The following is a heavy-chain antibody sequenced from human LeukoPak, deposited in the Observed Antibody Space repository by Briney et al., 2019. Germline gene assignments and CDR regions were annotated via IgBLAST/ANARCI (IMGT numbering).Heavy chain of an antibody. CDR2: IIPILGIA. J-gene: IGHJ4*02. CDR1: GRTFSSHA. Sequence: ASVKLCCTASGRTFSSHAISWVPQAVGRRLYWMGRIIPILGIANYAQKFQGRVTITADKSTSTAYMELSSLRSEDTAVYYCARDSYGRLYFDYWGQGTLVTVSS. V-gene: IGHV1-69*04. CDR3: ARDSYGRLYFDY. D-gene: IGHD5-18*01.